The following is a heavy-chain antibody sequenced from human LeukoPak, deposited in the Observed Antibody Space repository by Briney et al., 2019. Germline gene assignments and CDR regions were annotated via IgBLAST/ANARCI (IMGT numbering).Heavy chain of an antibody. Sequence: GGSLRLSCAASGFTFSSYAMSWVRQVPGKGLEWVSGISGSDDSTYYADSVKGRFTISRDNSKNTLYLQMNSLRAEDTAVYYCAKGLGSSVWGSYRFLDYWAREPWSPSPQ. J-gene: IGHJ4*02. CDR1: GFTFSSYA. CDR2: ISGSDDST. D-gene: IGHD3-16*02. V-gene: IGHV3-23*01. CDR3: AKGLGSSVWGSYRFLDY.